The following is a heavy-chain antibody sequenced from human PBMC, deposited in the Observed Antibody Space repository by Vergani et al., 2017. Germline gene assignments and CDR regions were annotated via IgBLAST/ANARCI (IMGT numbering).Heavy chain of an antibody. D-gene: IGHD3-10*01. CDR3: ARQNPYGSAHGVF. CDR1: GYSVGSGYY. CDR2: VHRNGNT. J-gene: IGHJ4*02. Sequence: QVDLQESGPGLVKSSETLSLNCAVSGYSVGSGYYWVWIRQPPGRGLEWIGCVHRNGNTYYTSSLRSRATISRDTSKNQFFLRLPSVTAADTAVYFCARQNPYGSAHGVFWGRGVLVTVSA. V-gene: IGHV4-38-2*01.